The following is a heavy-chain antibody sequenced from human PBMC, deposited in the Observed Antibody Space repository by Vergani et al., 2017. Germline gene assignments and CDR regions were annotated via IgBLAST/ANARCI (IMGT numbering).Heavy chain of an antibody. V-gene: IGHV4-31*03. Sequence: QVQLQESGPGLVKPSQTLSLTCTVSGGSISSGGYYWSWIRQHPGKGLEWIGYIYYSGSNYYNPSLKSRVTISVDTSKNQFSLKLSSVTAADTAVYYCASDRRIAGRNEYYFDYWGQGTLVTVSS. J-gene: IGHJ4*02. CDR1: GGSISSGGYY. D-gene: IGHD6-6*01. CDR3: ASDRRIAGRNEYYFDY. CDR2: IYYSGSN.